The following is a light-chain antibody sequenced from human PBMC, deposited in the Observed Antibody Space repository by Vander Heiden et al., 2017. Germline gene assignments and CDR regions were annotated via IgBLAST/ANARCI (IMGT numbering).Light chain of an antibody. CDR3: QAWASSTALGV. CDR2: QDS. J-gene: IGLJ3*02. Sequence: SYELTQPPSVSVSPGQTASITCSGDKLGDKYACWYQKKPGQSPVLVIYQDSKRPAGIPERFAGSNSGKTANRNISVTQAMDEADDDCQAWASSTALGVFGGGTKLTVL. CDR1: KLGDKY. V-gene: IGLV3-1*01.